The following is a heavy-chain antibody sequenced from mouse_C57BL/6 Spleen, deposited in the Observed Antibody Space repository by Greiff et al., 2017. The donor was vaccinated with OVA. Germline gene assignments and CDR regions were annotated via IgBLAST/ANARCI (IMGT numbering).Heavy chain of an antibody. D-gene: IGHD1-1*01. V-gene: IGHV1-64*01. CDR2: IHPNSGST. J-gene: IGHJ1*03. Sequence: VQLQQSGAELVKPGASVKLSCKASGYTFTSYWMHWVKQRPGQGLEWIGMIHPNSGSTNYNEKFKSKATLTVDKSSSTAYMQLSSLTSEDSAVYYCARGGYGSHWYFDVWGTGTTVTVSS. CDR1: GYTFTSYW. CDR3: ARGGYGSHWYFDV.